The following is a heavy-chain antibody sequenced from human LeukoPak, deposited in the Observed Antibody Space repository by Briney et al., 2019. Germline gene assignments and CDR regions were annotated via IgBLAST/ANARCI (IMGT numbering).Heavy chain of an antibody. J-gene: IGHJ5*02. Sequence: GASVKVSCKAFGYTFTSNYMHWVRQAPGQGPEWMGVISPSGGSTTYAQKLQGRVTMTTDTSTSTAYMELRSLRSDDTAVYYCARTEIRYFDWLPKPHNWFDPWGQGTLVTVSS. CDR1: GYTFTSNY. CDR2: ISPSGGST. V-gene: IGHV1-46*01. CDR3: ARTEIRYFDWLPKPHNWFDP. D-gene: IGHD3-9*01.